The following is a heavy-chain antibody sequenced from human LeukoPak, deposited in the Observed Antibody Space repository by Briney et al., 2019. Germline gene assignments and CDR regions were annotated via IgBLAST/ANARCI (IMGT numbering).Heavy chain of an antibody. CDR2: IIPILGIA. D-gene: IGHD3-22*01. Sequence: ASVKVSCKASGGTFSSYAISWVRQAPGQGLEWMGRIIPILGIANYAQKFQGRVTITADKSTSTAYMELSSLRSEDTAVYYCARGGTYYYDSSGYYFYWGQGTLVTVSS. V-gene: IGHV1-69*04. J-gene: IGHJ4*02. CDR1: GGTFSSYA. CDR3: ARGGTYYYDSSGYYFY.